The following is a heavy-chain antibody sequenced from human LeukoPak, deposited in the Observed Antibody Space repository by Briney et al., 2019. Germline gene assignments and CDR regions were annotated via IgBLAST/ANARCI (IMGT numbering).Heavy chain of an antibody. CDR3: ARVMYYYDSSGHPHGFDY. D-gene: IGHD3-22*01. Sequence: PSETLSLTCTVSGGSISSSSYYWGWIRQPPGKGLEWIGSIYYSGSTYYNPSLKSRVTISVDTSKNQFSLKLSSVTAADTAVYYCARVMYYYDSSGHPHGFDYWGQGTLVTVSS. CDR1: GGSISSSSYY. CDR2: IYYSGST. V-gene: IGHV4-39*07. J-gene: IGHJ4*02.